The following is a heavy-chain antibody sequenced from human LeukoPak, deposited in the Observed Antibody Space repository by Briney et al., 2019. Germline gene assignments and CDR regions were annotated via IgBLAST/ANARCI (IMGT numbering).Heavy chain of an antibody. D-gene: IGHD3-16*02. Sequence: GGSLRLSCAASGFTFSSYSMNWVRQAPGKGLEWVSSISSSSSYIYYADSVKGRFTISRDNAKNSLYLQMNSLRAEDTAVYYCARDGNYVWGSYRRRFDYWGQGTLVTVSS. CDR1: GFTFSSYS. J-gene: IGHJ4*02. CDR2: ISSSSSYI. V-gene: IGHV3-21*01. CDR3: ARDGNYVWGSYRRRFDY.